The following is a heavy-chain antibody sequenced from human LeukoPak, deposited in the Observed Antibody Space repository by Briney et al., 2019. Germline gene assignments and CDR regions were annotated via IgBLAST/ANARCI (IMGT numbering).Heavy chain of an antibody. D-gene: IGHD5-18*01. J-gene: IGHJ5*02. V-gene: IGHV1-3*01. CDR3: ARGRYSYGYPAGWFDP. Sequence: ASVKVSCKASGYTFTSYAMHWVRQAPGQRLEWMGWINAGNGNTKYSQKFQGRVTITRDTSASTVYMELSSLRSEDTAVYYCARGRYSYGYPAGWFDPWGQGTLVTVSS. CDR1: GYTFTSYA. CDR2: INAGNGNT.